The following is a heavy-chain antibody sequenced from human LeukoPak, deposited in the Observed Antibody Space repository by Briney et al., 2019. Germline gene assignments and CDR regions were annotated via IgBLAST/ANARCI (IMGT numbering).Heavy chain of an antibody. CDR1: GGSISSGSYY. CDR2: IYTSGST. V-gene: IGHV4-61*02. D-gene: IGHD2/OR15-2a*01. J-gene: IGHJ5*02. CDR3: ARVSSRRFDP. Sequence: PSQTLSLTCTVSGGSISSGSYYWTWIRQPAGKGLEWIGRIYTSGSTNYNPSLKSRVTISVDTSKNQFSLNLSSVTAAGTAVYYCARVSSRRFDPWGQGTQVTVSS.